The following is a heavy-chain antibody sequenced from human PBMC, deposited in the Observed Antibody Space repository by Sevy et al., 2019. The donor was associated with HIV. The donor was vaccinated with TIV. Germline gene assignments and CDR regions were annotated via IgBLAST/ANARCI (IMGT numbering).Heavy chain of an antibody. CDR2: ISGSGGDT. V-gene: IGHV3-23*01. CDR1: GFTFSSYA. J-gene: IGHJ4*02. CDR3: ARGRGELSLSGLDY. D-gene: IGHD3-16*02. Sequence: GGSLRLSCAASGFTFSSYAMSWVRQAPGKGLEWVSGISGSGGDTYYADFVKGRFTISRDSSKNTLHLQMNSLRAEDTALYYCARGRGELSLSGLDYWGQGTLVTVSS.